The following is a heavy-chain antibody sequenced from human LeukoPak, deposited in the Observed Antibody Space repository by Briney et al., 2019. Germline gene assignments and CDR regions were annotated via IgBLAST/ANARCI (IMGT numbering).Heavy chain of an antibody. J-gene: IGHJ4*02. CDR1: GFTCSNAW. CDR2: IKSKTDGGTT. CDR3: TTSGYSYGYHY. D-gene: IGHD5-18*01. V-gene: IGHV3-15*01. Sequence: GGSLRLSCAASGFTCSNAWMSWVRQAPGKVLEWVGRIKSKTDGGTTDYAAPVKGRFTISRDDSKNTLYLQMNSLKTEDTAVYYCTTSGYSYGYHYWGQGTLVTVSS.